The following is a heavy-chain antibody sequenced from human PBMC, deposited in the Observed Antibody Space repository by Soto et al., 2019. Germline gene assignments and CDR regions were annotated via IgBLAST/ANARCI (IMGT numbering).Heavy chain of an antibody. D-gene: IGHD3-10*01. CDR3: AKGKSTGDIDWFDP. J-gene: IGHJ5*02. Sequence: SLRLSCTASGFTLQNYAMAWVRQAPGKGLEWVSTLIGGHYGTAYSYSVKGRFTVSRDNSKNCLYLQMNSLGVEDTAMYFCAKGKSTGDIDWFDPWGQGSLVTVSS. V-gene: IGHV3-23*01. CDR1: GFTLQNYA. CDR2: LIGGHYGT.